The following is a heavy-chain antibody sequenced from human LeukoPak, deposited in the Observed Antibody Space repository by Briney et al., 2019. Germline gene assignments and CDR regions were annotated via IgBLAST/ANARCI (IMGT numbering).Heavy chain of an antibody. J-gene: IGHJ4*02. V-gene: IGHV3-20*04. D-gene: IGHD6-13*01. CDR1: GFKFDDYG. CDR3: ARQYSSSWLYFDY. CDR2: INWNGAWT. Sequence: GGSLRLSCAASGFKFDDYGMSWVRQAPGKGLEWVCDINWNGAWTGYADSVKGRFTISRDNSKNTLYLQMNSLRAEDTAVYYCARQYSSSWLYFDYWGQGTLVTVSS.